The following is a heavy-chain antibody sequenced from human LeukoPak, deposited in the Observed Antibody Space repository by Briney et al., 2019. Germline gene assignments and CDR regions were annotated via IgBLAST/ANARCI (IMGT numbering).Heavy chain of an antibody. CDR2: MNPNSGNT. J-gene: IGHJ4*02. CDR1: GYTSTSYD. CDR3: ARSWIHDFWSGLIKPRTYFDY. V-gene: IGHV1-8*01. Sequence: ASVKVSCKASGYTSTSYDINWVRQATGQGLEWMGWMNPNSGNTGYAQKFQGRVTMTRNTSISTAYMELSSLRSEDTAVYYCARSWIHDFWSGLIKPRTYFDYWGQGTLVTVSS. D-gene: IGHD3-3*01.